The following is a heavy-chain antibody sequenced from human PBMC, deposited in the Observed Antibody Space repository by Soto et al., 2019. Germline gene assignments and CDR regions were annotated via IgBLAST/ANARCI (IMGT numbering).Heavy chain of an antibody. CDR2: ISSSSSYI. Sequence: GGSLRLSCAASGFTFSSYSMNWVRQAPGKGLEWVSSISSSSSYIYYADSVKGRFTISRDNAKNSLYLQMNSLRAEDTAVYYCASVDQSDYDFWSGYYNYWGQGTLVTVSS. CDR3: ASVDQSDYDFWSGYYNY. V-gene: IGHV3-21*01. D-gene: IGHD3-3*01. CDR1: GFTFSSYS. J-gene: IGHJ4*02.